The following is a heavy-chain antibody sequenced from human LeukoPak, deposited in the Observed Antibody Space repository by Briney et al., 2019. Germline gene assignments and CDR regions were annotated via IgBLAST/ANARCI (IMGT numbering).Heavy chain of an antibody. D-gene: IGHD6-19*01. CDR2: ISAYNGNT. CDR1: GYTFTNYG. Sequence: GASVKVSCKASGYTFTNYGISWVRQAPGQGLEWVGWISAYNGNTNYAQNLQDRVTMTTDTSTSAAYMELRSLTSDDTAVYYCAREGPVAVAGLDYWGQGTLVTVSS. V-gene: IGHV1-18*01. CDR3: AREGPVAVAGLDY. J-gene: IGHJ4*02.